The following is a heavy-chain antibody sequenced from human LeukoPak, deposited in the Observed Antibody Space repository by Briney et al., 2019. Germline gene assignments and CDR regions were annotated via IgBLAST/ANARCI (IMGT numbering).Heavy chain of an antibody. V-gene: IGHV4-34*01. CDR1: GGSFSGYY. Sequence: SETLSLTCAVYGGSFSGYYWSWIRQPPGKGLECIGEINHSGSTNYNPSLKSRVTISVDTSKHQFSLKLSAVTAADTAVYYCAREGTGYNAFDIWGQGTMVTVSS. J-gene: IGHJ3*02. CDR3: AREGTGYNAFDI. CDR2: INHSGST. D-gene: IGHD3-9*01.